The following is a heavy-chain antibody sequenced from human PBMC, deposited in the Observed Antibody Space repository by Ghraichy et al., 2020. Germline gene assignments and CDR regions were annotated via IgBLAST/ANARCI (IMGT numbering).Heavy chain of an antibody. CDR3: AKDQGISMIVVGGFDY. D-gene: IGHD3-22*01. V-gene: IGHV3-30*02. J-gene: IGHJ4*02. Sequence: GGSLRLSCAASGFTFSTYGMHWVRQAPGKGLEWVAFILYDGSNKYYADSVKGRFTISRDNSKNTLYLQMNSLRVEDTAFYYCAKDQGISMIVVGGFDYWGQVTLVTVSS. CDR2: ILYDGSNK. CDR1: GFTFSTYG.